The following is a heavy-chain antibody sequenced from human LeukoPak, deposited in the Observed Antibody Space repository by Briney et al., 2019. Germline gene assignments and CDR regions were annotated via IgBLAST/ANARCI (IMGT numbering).Heavy chain of an antibody. Sequence: ASVKVSCKVSGYTLTELSMHWVRQAPGKGLEWMGGFDPEDGETIYAQKFQGRVTITEDTSTDTAYMELSSLRSEDTAVYYCATLGSGSYPIPNDYWGQGTLVTVSS. J-gene: IGHJ4*02. CDR2: FDPEDGET. CDR1: GYTLTELS. D-gene: IGHD1-26*01. V-gene: IGHV1-24*01. CDR3: ATLGSGSYPIPNDY.